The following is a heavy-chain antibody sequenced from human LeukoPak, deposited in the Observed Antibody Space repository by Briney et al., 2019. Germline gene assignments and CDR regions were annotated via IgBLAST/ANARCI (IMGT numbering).Heavy chain of an antibody. CDR2: IIRDGSST. CDR3: ARDPGYESWSPFWGGMDV. D-gene: IGHD3-16*01. J-gene: IGHJ6*04. CDR1: GSTFSSSW. V-gene: IGHV3-74*01. Sequence: GGSLRLSCAAPGSTFSSSWRHWVRQAPGKGLVWVSRIIRDGSSTTYADSVKGRFTTSRDNAKNTLYLQMDSLRDDDTAVYYCARDPGYESWSPFWGGMDVWGNGTTVIVSS.